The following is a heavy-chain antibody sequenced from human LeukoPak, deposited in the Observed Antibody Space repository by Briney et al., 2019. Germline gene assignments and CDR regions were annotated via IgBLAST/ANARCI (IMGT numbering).Heavy chain of an antibody. CDR3: ARGPDYGDFSFYYYMDV. V-gene: IGHV1-8*01. D-gene: IGHD4-17*01. J-gene: IGHJ6*03. CDR2: MNPNSGNT. Sequence: ASVKVSCTASGYTFTSYDINWVRQATGQGHEWMRWMNPNSGNTGYAQKFQGRVTMTRNTSISTAYMELTSLRSEDTAVYYCARGPDYGDFSFYYYMDVWGKRTTVTVSS. CDR1: GYTFTSYD.